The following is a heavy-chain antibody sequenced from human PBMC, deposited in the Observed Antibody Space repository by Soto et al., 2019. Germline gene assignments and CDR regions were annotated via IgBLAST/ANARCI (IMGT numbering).Heavy chain of an antibody. Sequence: SCPTLVNPTQTLTLTCSFSGFSLSTSRVGXAWIRQPPGKALEWLAIIYWDDDRRYSPSPKTRLAITKDTSKNQVVLTMTNLDPGDTATYYCAHIMITWGGVSALDAFDMWGQGTMVTVS. CDR1: GFSLSTSRVG. J-gene: IGHJ3*02. V-gene: IGHV2-5*02. CDR2: IYWDDDR. CDR3: AHIMITWGGVSALDAFDM. D-gene: IGHD3-16*01.